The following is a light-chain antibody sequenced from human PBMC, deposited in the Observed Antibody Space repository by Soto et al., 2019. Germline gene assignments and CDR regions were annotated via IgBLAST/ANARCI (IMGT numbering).Light chain of an antibody. CDR2: EVT. Sequence: QSVLTQPASVSGSPGQSITISCAGSSSDVGGFNSVSWYQHHPGKAPKLIIYEVTNRPSGVSNRFSGSKSGNTASLTISGLQAEDEADYHCSSYTSVNTYVFGTGTKVTVL. V-gene: IGLV2-14*01. CDR3: SSYTSVNTYV. CDR1: SSDVGGFNS. J-gene: IGLJ1*01.